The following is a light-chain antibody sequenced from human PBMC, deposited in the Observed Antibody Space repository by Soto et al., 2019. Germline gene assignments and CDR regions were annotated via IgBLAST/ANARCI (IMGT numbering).Light chain of an antibody. CDR1: QSVGSNY. CDR2: GAS. Sequence: IVLTQSPGTLSLSPGERATLSCRASQSVGSNYLAWYQQKPGQAPRLLIYGASNRATGIPDRFSGSGSGTDFTLTISRLEPEDFAVYYCQQYGSSGTFGQGTKVDIK. V-gene: IGKV3-20*01. CDR3: QQYGSSGT. J-gene: IGKJ1*01.